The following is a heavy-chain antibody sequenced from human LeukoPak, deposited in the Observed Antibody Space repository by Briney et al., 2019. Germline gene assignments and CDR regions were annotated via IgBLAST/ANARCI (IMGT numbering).Heavy chain of an antibody. V-gene: IGHV3-74*01. CDR3: ARGRTWIQLTSIQG. CDR2: ICPDGTGI. J-gene: IGHJ4*02. Sequence: GGSLRLSCAASGFIFSFYCMHWVRQAPGKGPMWVSRICPDGTGISYADSVKARFTTSRDNAKNSLYLQMNSLRAEDTAVYYCARGRTWIQLTSIQGGGQGTLVTVSS. CDR1: GFIFSFYC. D-gene: IGHD5-18*01.